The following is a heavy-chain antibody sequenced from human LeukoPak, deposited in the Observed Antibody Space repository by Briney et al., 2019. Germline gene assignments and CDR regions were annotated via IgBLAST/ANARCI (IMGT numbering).Heavy chain of an antibody. CDR3: AREKSSGWYGGDFDY. D-gene: IGHD6-19*01. CDR2: IFYSGST. V-gene: IGHV4-59*01. J-gene: IGHJ4*02. Sequence: SETLSLTCTVSGGSISSYYWSWIRQPPGKGLEWIGYIFYSGSTNYNPSLKSRVTISVGTSKSQFSLNLSSVTAADTAVYYCAREKSSGWYGGDFDYWGQGTLVTVSS. CDR1: GGSISSYY.